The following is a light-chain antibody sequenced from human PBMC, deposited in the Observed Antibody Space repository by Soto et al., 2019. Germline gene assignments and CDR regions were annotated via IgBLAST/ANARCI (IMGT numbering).Light chain of an antibody. V-gene: IGKV1-39*01. CDR3: QQSYSTPPT. Sequence: DIQMTQSPSSLSASVGDRVTITCRASQSISSYLNWYQQKPGKAPKLLIYAASSLQSGVPSRFSGSGSWTDFTLTISSLQPEEFATYYCQQSYSTPPTFGQGTKVEIK. CDR2: AAS. CDR1: QSISSY. J-gene: IGKJ1*01.